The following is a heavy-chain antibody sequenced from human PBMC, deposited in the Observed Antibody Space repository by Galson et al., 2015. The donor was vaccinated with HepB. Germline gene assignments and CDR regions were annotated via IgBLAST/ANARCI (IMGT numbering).Heavy chain of an antibody. J-gene: IGHJ4*02. Sequence: SLRLSCAASGFTFSGYAMHLVRQAPGKGLEWVAVISNDGSNRYYADSVKGRFTISRDNSKNTLYMQMNSLRAEDTAVYYCASHVYWGQGTLITVSS. CDR2: ISNDGSNR. CDR3: ASHVY. V-gene: IGHV3-30*04. D-gene: IGHD3-16*01. CDR1: GFTFSGYA.